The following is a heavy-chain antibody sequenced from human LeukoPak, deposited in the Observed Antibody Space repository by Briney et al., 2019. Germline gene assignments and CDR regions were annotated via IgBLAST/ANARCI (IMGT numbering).Heavy chain of an antibody. J-gene: IGHJ6*02. V-gene: IGHV3-74*01. CDR1: GVTFGNYR. CDR2: INRDGSDT. CDR3: ARVSPVVAVPTVRIFNYAMDV. D-gene: IGHD2-2*01. Sequence: GGSLRLSCVASGVTFGNYRMHWVRQAPGKGLVWVSHINRDGSDTTYADSVKGRFTISRDNVKNTLYLQMSSLRAEDTAVYYYARVSPVVAVPTVRIFNYAMDVWGQGTTVTVSS.